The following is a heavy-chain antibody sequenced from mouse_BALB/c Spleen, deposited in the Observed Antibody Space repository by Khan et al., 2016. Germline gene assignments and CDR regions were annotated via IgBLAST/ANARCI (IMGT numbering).Heavy chain of an antibody. CDR2: ISYSGST. Sequence: EVQLQESGPGLVKPSQSLSLTCTVTGYSITSDYAWNWIRQFPGNKLEWMGYISYSGSTSYNPSLKSRISITRDTSKNQFFLQLNSVTTEDTATYYYARGGGNYRYFDVWGAGTTVTISS. V-gene: IGHV3-2*02. CDR1: GYSITSDYA. CDR3: ARGGGNYRYFDV. J-gene: IGHJ1*01. D-gene: IGHD1-1*02.